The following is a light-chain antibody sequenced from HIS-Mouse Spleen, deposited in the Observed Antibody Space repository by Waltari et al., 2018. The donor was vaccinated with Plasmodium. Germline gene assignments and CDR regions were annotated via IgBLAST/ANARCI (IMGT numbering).Light chain of an antibody. CDR2: LGS. CDR1: PSLLHSNGYKY. CDR3: KQALQTPRYT. Sequence: DIAMTPFPLSLPVTPGEPASIPCRSSPSLLHSNGYKYLDWYLQKQGQSPQLLIFLGSNRASGVPDRFSGSGSGTDFTLKISIVDAEDVGVYYCKQALQTPRYTFGQGTKLEIK. J-gene: IGKJ2*01. V-gene: IGKV2-28*01.